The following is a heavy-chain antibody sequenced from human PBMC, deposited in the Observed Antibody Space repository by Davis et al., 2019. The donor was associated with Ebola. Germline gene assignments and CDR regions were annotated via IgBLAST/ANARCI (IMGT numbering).Heavy chain of an antibody. V-gene: IGHV3-21*01. Sequence: GESLKISCAASGFTFSSYSMTWVRQAPGKGLEWVSSISSSSSYIYYADSVKGRFTISRDNAKNSLYLQMNSLRAEDTAVYYCARVLVSYYYGSGNYFDYWGQGTLVTVSS. D-gene: IGHD3-10*01. CDR3: ARVLVSYYYGSGNYFDY. CDR1: GFTFSSYS. J-gene: IGHJ4*02. CDR2: ISSSSSYI.